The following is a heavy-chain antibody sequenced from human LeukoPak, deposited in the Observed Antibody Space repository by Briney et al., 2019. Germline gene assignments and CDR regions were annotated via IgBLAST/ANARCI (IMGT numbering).Heavy chain of an antibody. CDR1: GYTFTSYG. D-gene: IGHD3-22*01. Sequence: ASVKVSCKASGYTFTSYGISWVRQAPGQGLEWMGWISAYNGNTNYAQKLQGRVTMTTDTSTSTAYMELRSLRSDDTAVYYCARDRITMIVVVIDIDYWGQGTLVTVSS. CDR3: ARDRITMIVVVIDIDY. CDR2: ISAYNGNT. J-gene: IGHJ4*02. V-gene: IGHV1-18*01.